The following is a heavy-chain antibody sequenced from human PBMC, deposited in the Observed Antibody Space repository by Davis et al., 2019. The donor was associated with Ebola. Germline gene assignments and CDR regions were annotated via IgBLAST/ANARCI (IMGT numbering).Heavy chain of an antibody. CDR1: GGSISSSSYY. D-gene: IGHD2-8*01. CDR2: IYYSGSS. CDR3: ARHKWYYYGMDV. Sequence: GSLRLSCTVSGGSISSSSYYWGWIRQPPGKGLEWIGSIYYSGSSYYNPSLKSRVTISVDTSKNQFSLKLSSVTAADTAVYYCARHKWYYYGMDVWGQGTTVTVSS. J-gene: IGHJ6*02. V-gene: IGHV4-39*01.